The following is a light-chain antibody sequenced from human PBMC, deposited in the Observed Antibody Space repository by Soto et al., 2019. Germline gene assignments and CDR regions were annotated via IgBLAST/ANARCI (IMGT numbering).Light chain of an antibody. Sequence: EIVLTQFPITLSLSPRERATLSCRASQTVSSYLAWYQQKPGQAPRLLIYDASNRATGIPARFSGSGSGTDFTLTISSLEPEDFAVYYRQQRSNWPITFGQGTRLEIK. J-gene: IGKJ5*01. CDR2: DAS. V-gene: IGKV3-11*01. CDR3: QQRSNWPIT. CDR1: QTVSSY.